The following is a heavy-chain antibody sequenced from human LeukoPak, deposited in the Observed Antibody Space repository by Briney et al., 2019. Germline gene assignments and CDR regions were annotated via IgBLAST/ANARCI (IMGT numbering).Heavy chain of an antibody. D-gene: IGHD3-10*02. J-gene: IGHJ6*04. V-gene: IGHV3-48*03. CDR2: IISSGSTI. Sequence: PGGSLRLSCAASGFTFSSYEMNWVRQAPWKGLEGVSYIISSGSTIYYADSVKGRFTIFRDKVKNSLFLRMNRLRAEDTAVYYCAELGITMIGGVWGKGTTVTISS. CDR3: AELGITMIGGV. CDR1: GFTFSSYE.